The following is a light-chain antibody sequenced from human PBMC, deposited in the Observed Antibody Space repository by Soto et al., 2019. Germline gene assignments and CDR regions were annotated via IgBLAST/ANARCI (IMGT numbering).Light chain of an antibody. J-gene: IGKJ4*01. CDR2: GAS. CDR1: QSVSSSF. Sequence: ENVLTQSPGTLSLSPGEGATLSCRATQSVSSSFLAWYQQKPGQAPRLLIFGASNRATGIPDRFSGSGSGTDFTFTISRLEPEDFAVYYCQQYGSSPLTFGGGTKVDIK. V-gene: IGKV3-20*01. CDR3: QQYGSSPLT.